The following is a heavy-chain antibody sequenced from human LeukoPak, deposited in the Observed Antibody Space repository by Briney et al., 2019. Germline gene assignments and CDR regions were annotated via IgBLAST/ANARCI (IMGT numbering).Heavy chain of an antibody. V-gene: IGHV1-46*01. CDR1: GYTFTGYY. J-gene: IGHJ4*02. CDR3: ARWTTTFLDY. D-gene: IGHD1-1*01. CDR2: SNPSGDST. Sequence: GASVKVSCKASGYTFTGYYMHWVRQAPGHGLERMGISNPSGDSTNYAQKFQGRVTMTRDTSTSTVHMDLSSLRSEDTAVYYCARWTTTFLDYWGQGTLVTVSS.